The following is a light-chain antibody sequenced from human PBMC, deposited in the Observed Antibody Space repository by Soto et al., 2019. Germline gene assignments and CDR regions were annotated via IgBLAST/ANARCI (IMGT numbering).Light chain of an antibody. CDR2: DAS. V-gene: IGKV3-20*01. Sequence: EIVLTQSPGTLSLSPGERATLSCRASQSVSSNYLAWYQQKPGQAPRLLIYDASSRATGIPDRFSGSGSGTDFTLTISRLEPEDFAVYYCQQYGSSPPITFGQGTRLEI. CDR1: QSVSSNY. CDR3: QQYGSSPPIT. J-gene: IGKJ5*01.